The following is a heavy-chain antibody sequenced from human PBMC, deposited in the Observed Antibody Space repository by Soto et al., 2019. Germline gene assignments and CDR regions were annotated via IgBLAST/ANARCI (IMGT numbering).Heavy chain of an antibody. V-gene: IGHV1-69*13. J-gene: IGHJ3*02. CDR3: ARTYYYDSSGPIQDAFDI. D-gene: IGHD3-22*01. Sequence: SVKVSCKASGGTFSSYAISWVQQAPGQGLEWMGGIIPIFGTANYAQKFQGRVTITADESTSTAYMELSSLRSEDTAVYYCARTYYYDSSGPIQDAFDIWGQGTMVTVSS. CDR2: IIPIFGTA. CDR1: GGTFSSYA.